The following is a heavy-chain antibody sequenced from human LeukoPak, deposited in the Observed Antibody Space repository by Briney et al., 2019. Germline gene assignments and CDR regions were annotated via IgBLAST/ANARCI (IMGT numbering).Heavy chain of an antibody. Sequence: PGGSLRLSCAASGFTFTSYWMSWVRQAPGKGLAWVANINQDGSEKYYVDSVKGRFTISRDNARNSLHLQMNSLRAEDTAVYYCVRDSSTPDYWGQGTLVTVPS. J-gene: IGHJ4*02. D-gene: IGHD3-10*01. CDR2: INQDGSEK. CDR1: GFTFTSYW. CDR3: VRDSSTPDY. V-gene: IGHV3-7*01.